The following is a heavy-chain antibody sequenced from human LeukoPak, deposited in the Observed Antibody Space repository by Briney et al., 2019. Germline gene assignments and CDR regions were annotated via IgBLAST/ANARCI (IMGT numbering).Heavy chain of an antibody. CDR1: GYTFTSYY. J-gene: IGHJ4*02. CDR2: INPSGGST. V-gene: IGHV1-46*01. CDR3: ARGSSIAAADTGNFDY. D-gene: IGHD6-13*01. Sequence: ASVKVSCKASGYTFTSYYMHWVRQAPGQGLEGMGIINPSGGSTSYAQKFQGRVTMTRDMSTSTVYMELSSLRSEDTAVYYCARGSSIAAADTGNFDYWGQGTLVTVSS.